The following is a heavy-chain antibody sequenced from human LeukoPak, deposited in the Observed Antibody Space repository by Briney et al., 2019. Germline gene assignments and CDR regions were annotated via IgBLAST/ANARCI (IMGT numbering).Heavy chain of an antibody. D-gene: IGHD5-24*01. CDR2: IYYSGGT. V-gene: IGHV4-59*08. Sequence: SETLSLTCTVSVDSISSSYWCCIWQPPEKGLERIGYIYYSGGTDYNPSPKSRVTISVDTSKNQFSLKLRSVTAADTAVYYCARHVTISGPYGASDIWGQGTMVIVSP. CDR1: VDSISSSY. CDR3: ARHVTISGPYGASDI. J-gene: IGHJ3*02.